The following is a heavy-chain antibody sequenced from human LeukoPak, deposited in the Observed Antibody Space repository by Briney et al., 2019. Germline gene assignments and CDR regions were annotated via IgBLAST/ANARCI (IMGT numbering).Heavy chain of an antibody. D-gene: IGHD6-13*01. CDR2: ISGSGGTT. Sequence: GGSLRLSCAASGFTFSSYAMTWVRQAPGKGLQWVSAISGSGGTTYYADSVKGRFTISRDNSKNTLYLQMNSLKASDTAMYYCARGAYIVAAGRVFDYWGQGTLVTVSS. V-gene: IGHV3-23*01. J-gene: IGHJ4*02. CDR1: GFTFSSYA. CDR3: ARGAYIVAAGRVFDY.